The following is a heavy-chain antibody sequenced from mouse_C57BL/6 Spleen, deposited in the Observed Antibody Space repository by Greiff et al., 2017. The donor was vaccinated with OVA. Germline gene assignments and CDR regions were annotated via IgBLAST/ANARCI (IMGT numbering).Heavy chain of an antibody. V-gene: IGHV5-9-1*02. D-gene: IGHD1-1*01. CDR1: GFTFSSYA. CDR2: ISSGGDYT. CDR3: TRGRTTVDPAMDD. J-gene: IGHJ4*01. Sequence: EVQLVESGEGLVKPGGSLKLSCAASGFTFSSYAMSWVRQTPEKRLEWVAYISSGGDYTYYADTVKGRFTISRDNARNTLYLQMSSLKSEDTAMYYCTRGRTTVDPAMDDWGQGTSVTVSS.